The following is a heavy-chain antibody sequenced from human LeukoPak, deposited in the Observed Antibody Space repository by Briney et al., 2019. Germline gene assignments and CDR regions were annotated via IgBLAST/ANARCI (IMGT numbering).Heavy chain of an antibody. D-gene: IGHD6-13*01. Sequence: GGSLRLSCAASGFTFSGYAMHWVRQAPGKGLEWVANIKQDGNERYYVDSVGGRFTVSRDNAKNSLYLQLNSLRADDTAVYYCARDPVQGGKSWYYFVFWGQGTLVTVSS. V-gene: IGHV3-7*03. CDR1: GFTFSGYA. CDR2: IKQDGNER. CDR3: ARDPVQGGKSWYYFVF. J-gene: IGHJ4*02.